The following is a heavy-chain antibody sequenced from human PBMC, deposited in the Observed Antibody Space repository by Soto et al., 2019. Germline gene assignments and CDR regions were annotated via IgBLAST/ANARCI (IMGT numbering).Heavy chain of an antibody. J-gene: IGHJ6*02. V-gene: IGHV3-33*01. CDR3: ARDNRYCSSTSCYFSWSYYYGMDV. CDR2: IWYDGSNK. CDR1: GFTFSSYG. D-gene: IGHD2-2*01. Sequence: XGSLILSCAASGFTFSSYGMHWVRQAPGKGLDWVAVIWYDGSNKYYADSVKGRFTISRDNSKNTLYLQMNSLRAEDTAVYYCARDNRYCSSTSCYFSWSYYYGMDVWGQGTTVTVSS.